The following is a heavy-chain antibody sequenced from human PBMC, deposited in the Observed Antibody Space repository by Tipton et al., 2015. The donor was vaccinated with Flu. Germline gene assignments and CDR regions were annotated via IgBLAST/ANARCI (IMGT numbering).Heavy chain of an antibody. CDR2: IYYSGNS. Sequence: TLSLTCTVSGYPISSSTYYWGWFRQPPGGGLEWIANIYYSGNSLYNPSLKSRVTISLDTSKNQFSLRLTSLTAADTAVYYCARISSYYFFFDYWGQGALVTVSS. V-gene: IGHV4-39*07. CDR1: GYPISSSTYY. D-gene: IGHD1-26*01. J-gene: IGHJ4*02. CDR3: ARISSYYFFFDY.